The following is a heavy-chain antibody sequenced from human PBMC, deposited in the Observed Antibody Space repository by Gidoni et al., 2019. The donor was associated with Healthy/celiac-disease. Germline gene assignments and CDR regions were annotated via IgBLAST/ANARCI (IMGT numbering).Heavy chain of an antibody. CDR3: AREPYYYGSGNLLIWFDP. V-gene: IGHV4-31*03. CDR2: IYYSGST. CDR1: GGSIRSGGYH. J-gene: IGHJ5*02. D-gene: IGHD3-10*01. Sequence: QVQLQESGPGLVKPSQTLSLTCTVSGGSIRSGGYHWGWLLQHPGQGLAWIGYIYYSGSTYYTPSLTSRVTISVDTSKNQFSLKLSSVTAADTAVYYCAREPYYYGSGNLLIWFDPWGQGTLVTVSS.